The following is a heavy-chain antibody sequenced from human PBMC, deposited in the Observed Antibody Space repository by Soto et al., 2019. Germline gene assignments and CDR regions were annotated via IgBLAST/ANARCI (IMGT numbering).Heavy chain of an antibody. CDR3: AKEKITVAALPDYFDY. J-gene: IGHJ4*02. Sequence: VQLVESGGGLVQPGRSLRLSCAASGFTFDDYAMHWVRQAPGKGLEWVSGISWNSGSIGYADSVKGRFTISRDNAKNSLYLQMNSLRAEDTALYYCAKEKITVAALPDYFDYWGQGTLVTVSS. CDR1: GFTFDDYA. D-gene: IGHD6-19*01. CDR2: ISWNSGSI. V-gene: IGHV3-9*01.